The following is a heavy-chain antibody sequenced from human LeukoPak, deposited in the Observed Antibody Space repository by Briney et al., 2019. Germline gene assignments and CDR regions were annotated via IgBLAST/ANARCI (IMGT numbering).Heavy chain of an antibody. D-gene: IGHD5-12*01. CDR1: GGSISDYY. Sequence: SETLSLTCSVSGGSISDYYWTWIRQPAGKGLEWIGRINASGTTRYNPTLKSRLAMSVDTSKNQFSLKLTSVTAADTAVYFCTRGLAAAYDYNWFDSWGQGTLVTVSS. J-gene: IGHJ5*01. CDR2: INASGTT. V-gene: IGHV4-4*07. CDR3: TRGLAAAYDYNWFDS.